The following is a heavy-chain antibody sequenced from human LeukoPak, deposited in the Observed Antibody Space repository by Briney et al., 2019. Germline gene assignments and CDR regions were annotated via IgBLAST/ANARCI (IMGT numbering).Heavy chain of an antibody. V-gene: IGHV3-30-3*01. D-gene: IGHD2-15*01. CDR3: ARSRGYCSGGSCYGVGYYYGMDV. J-gene: IGHJ6*02. CDR2: ISYNGSNK. Sequence: GGSLRLSCAASGFTFSDTFSDYAMHWVRQAPGKGLEWVAVISYNGSNKYYADSMKGRFTISRDNYKNTVYLQMNSLRAEDTAVYYCARSRGYCSGGSCYGVGYYYGMDVWGQGTTVTVSS. CDR1: GFTFSDTFSDYA.